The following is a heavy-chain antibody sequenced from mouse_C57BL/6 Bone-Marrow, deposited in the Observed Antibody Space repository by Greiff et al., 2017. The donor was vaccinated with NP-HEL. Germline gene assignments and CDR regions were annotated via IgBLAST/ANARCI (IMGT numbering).Heavy chain of an antibody. V-gene: IGHV2-3*01. J-gene: IGHJ4*01. CDR3: TKPGYAMDY. CDR2: IWGDGSK. CDR1: GFSFTSYG. Sequence: QVQLKESGPGLVAPSQCLSITCTVSGFSFTSYGVSWVRQPPGKGLEWLGVIWGDGSKNYHSALISRLSIRKVNSKSQVFLKRNRLQTDDTSTYYSTKPGYAMDYWGQGTSVTVST.